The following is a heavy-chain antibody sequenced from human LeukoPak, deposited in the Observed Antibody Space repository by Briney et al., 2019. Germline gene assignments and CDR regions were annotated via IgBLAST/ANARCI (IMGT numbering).Heavy chain of an antibody. J-gene: IGHJ4*02. CDR1: GGSISGYY. V-gene: IGHV4-59*12. CDR3: ARARADMTTLHMELDY. CDR2: IYYSGST. D-gene: IGHD4-11*01. Sequence: SETLSLTCTVSGGSISGYYWSWIRQPPGKGLEWSGYIYYSGSTNYNPSLKSRVTISVDTSKNHFSLKLSSVTAADTAMYYCARARADMTTLHMELDYWGQGTLVTVSS.